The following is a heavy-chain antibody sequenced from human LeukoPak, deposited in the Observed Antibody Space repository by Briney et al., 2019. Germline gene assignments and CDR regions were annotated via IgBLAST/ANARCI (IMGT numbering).Heavy chain of an antibody. Sequence: GGSLRLSCAASGLTFSSYAMHWVRQAPGKGLEWVAVISYDGSNKYYADSVKGRFTISRDNSKNTLYLQMNSLRAEDTAVYYCARGGCYSNYYYYYMDVWGKGTAVTVSS. CDR2: ISYDGSNK. D-gene: IGHD4-11*01. J-gene: IGHJ6*03. CDR3: ARGGCYSNYYYYYMDV. V-gene: IGHV3-30-3*01. CDR1: GLTFSSYA.